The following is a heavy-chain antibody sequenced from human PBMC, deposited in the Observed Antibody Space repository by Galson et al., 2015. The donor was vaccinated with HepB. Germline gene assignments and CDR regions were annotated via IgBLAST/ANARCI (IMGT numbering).Heavy chain of an antibody. Sequence: SVKVSCKASGYTFTSYDINWVRQATGQGLEWMGWMNPNSGNTGYAQKFQGRVTMTRNTSISTAYMELSSLRSEGTAVYYCARGLIAAAGTRGAWGQGTLVTVSS. V-gene: IGHV1-8*01. CDR1: GYTFTSYD. J-gene: IGHJ5*02. D-gene: IGHD6-13*01. CDR2: MNPNSGNT. CDR3: ARGLIAAAGTRGA.